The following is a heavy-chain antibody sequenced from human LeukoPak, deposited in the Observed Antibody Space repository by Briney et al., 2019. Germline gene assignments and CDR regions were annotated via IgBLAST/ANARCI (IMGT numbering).Heavy chain of an antibody. D-gene: IGHD5-18*01. J-gene: IGHJ4*02. CDR2: INWNGDST. V-gene: IGHV3-20*04. CDR1: GFTFDDYG. Sequence: RPGGSLRLSCAASGFTFDDYGMSWVRQAPGKGLEWVSGINWNGDSTGYADSVKGRLTIFRDNAKSSLFLQMNSLRAEDTAFYYCARGGYSYGAPYYLDYWGQGTLVTVSS. CDR3: ARGGYSYGAPYYLDY.